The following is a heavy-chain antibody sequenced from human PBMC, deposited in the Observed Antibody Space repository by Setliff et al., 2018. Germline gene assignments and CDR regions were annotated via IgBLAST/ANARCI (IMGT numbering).Heavy chain of an antibody. CDR3: AASRAYTGAVEEWFLPKTFDF. D-gene: IGHD3-10*01. CDR1: GDSISNYY. V-gene: IGHV4-4*07. J-gene: IGHJ4*02. Sequence: PSETLSLTCTVSGDSISNYYWNWIRQPAGKGLEWIGRIYVTESTKYNPSLTSRVTLSIDTSKNQFSLKLSSVTAADAALYYCAASRAYTGAVEEWFLPKTFDFWGQGSPVTVSS. CDR2: IYVTEST.